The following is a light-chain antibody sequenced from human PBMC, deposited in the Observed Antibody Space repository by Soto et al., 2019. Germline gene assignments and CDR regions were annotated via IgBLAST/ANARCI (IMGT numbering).Light chain of an antibody. Sequence: QSALTQPASVSGSPGQSITISCTGTTSDVGTYNYVSWYQQHPGKAPKLIIYDVSNRPSGVSNRFSGSKSGNTASLTISGLQAEDDVDYYCSSYTTSSTLYVFGSGTKLTVL. V-gene: IGLV2-14*03. CDR2: DVS. CDR3: SSYTTSSTLYV. CDR1: TSDVGTYNY. J-gene: IGLJ1*01.